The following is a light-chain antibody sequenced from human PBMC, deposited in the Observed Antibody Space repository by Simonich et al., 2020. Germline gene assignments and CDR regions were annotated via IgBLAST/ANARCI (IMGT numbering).Light chain of an antibody. V-gene: IGLV2-14*01. J-gene: IGLJ3*02. Sequence: QSALTQPASVSGSPGQSIPISCTGTSSDVGGYNYVSWYHQHPGKAPKLMIYDVSKRPSGVSNRFSGSKSGNTASLTISGLQAEDEADYYCSSYTSSRTWVFGGGTKLTVL. CDR2: DVS. CDR3: SSYTSSRTWV. CDR1: SSDVGGYNY.